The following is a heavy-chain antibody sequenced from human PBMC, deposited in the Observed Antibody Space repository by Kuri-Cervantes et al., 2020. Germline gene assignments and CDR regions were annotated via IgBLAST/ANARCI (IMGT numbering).Heavy chain of an antibody. Sequence: GESLKISCAASGFTFSSYAMSWVRQAPGKGLEWVSAISGSGGSTYYADSGKGRFTISRDNAKNSLYLQMNSLRAEDTAVYYCARDQVPYSGYDSPFDYWGQGTLVTVSS. D-gene: IGHD5-12*01. J-gene: IGHJ4*02. CDR3: ARDQVPYSGYDSPFDY. CDR1: GFTFSSYA. V-gene: IGHV3-23*01. CDR2: ISGSGGST.